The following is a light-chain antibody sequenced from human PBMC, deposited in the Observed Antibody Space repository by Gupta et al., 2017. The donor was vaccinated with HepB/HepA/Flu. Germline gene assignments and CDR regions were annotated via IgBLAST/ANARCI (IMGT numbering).Light chain of an antibody. CDR1: SSDVGNYNF. CDR3: CSYAGSWV. CDR2: EVS. Sequence: QSALTQPASVPVSAGWSITIPCTGTSSDVGNYNFVSWYQQHPGKAPTLMVYEVSKRPSRVSNRFSGSKSGNTASLTISGVQDEDEADYYCCSYAGSWVFGGGTKLTVL. J-gene: IGLJ3*02. V-gene: IGLV2-23*02.